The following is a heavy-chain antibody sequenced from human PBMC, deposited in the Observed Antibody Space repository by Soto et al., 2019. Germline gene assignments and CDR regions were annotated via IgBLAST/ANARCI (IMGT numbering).Heavy chain of an antibody. CDR1: GFTFSSYG. CDR2: ISYDGSNK. CDR3: ARGKFYY. D-gene: IGHD3-10*01. J-gene: IGHJ4*02. Sequence: QVQLVESGGGVAQPGRSLRLSCAASGFTFSSYGMHWVRQAPGKGLEWVAGISYDGSNKYYADSVKGRFTISRDNSKKPVYLQKNSLKGEDTAGDYCARGKFYYWGQGTLVTVSS. V-gene: IGHV3-30*03.